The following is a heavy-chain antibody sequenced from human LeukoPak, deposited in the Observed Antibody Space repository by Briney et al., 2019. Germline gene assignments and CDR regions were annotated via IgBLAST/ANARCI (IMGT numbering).Heavy chain of an antibody. J-gene: IGHJ3*02. V-gene: IGHV3-30-3*01. CDR1: GFTLSSYA. D-gene: IGHD3-3*01. CDR3: AREGLWSGYLGAFDI. Sequence: GGALRHSCVASGFTLSSYAMHWVRPAPGRGVAWVAVISYDGSNKYYADSVKGRFTIPRDNSKNTLYLQMNSLRAEDTAVYYCAREGLWSGYLGAFDIWGQGTMVTVSS. CDR2: ISYDGSNK.